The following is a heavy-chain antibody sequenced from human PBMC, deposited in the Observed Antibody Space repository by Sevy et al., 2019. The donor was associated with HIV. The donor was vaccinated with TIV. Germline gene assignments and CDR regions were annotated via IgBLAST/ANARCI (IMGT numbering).Heavy chain of an antibody. D-gene: IGHD6-13*01. CDR1: GFTFDDYA. V-gene: IGHV3-9*01. CDR3: AKDIYRIAAAGMGWFDP. J-gene: IGHJ5*02. Sequence: GGSLRLSCAASGFTFDDYAMHWVRQAPGKGLEWVSGISWNSGSIGYADSVKGRFTISRDNAKNSLYLQMNSPRAEDTALYYCAKDIYRIAAAGMGWFDPWGQGTLVTVSS. CDR2: ISWNSGSI.